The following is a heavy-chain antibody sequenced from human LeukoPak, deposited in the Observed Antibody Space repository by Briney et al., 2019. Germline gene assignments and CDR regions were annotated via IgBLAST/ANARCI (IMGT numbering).Heavy chain of an antibody. CDR3: ARHEEDYGRGFDY. V-gene: IGHV4-59*08. D-gene: IGHD4-17*01. CDR1: GGSISSYY. CDR2: IYYSGST. Sequence: ASETLSLTCTASGGSISSYYWSWIRQPPGKGLEWIGYIYYSGSTNYNPSLKSRVTISVDTSKNQFSLKLSSVTAADTAVYYCARHEEDYGRGFDYWGQGTLVTVSS. J-gene: IGHJ4*02.